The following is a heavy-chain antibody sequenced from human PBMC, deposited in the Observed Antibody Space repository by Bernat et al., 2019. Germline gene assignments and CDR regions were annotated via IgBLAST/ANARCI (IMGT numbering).Heavy chain of an antibody. V-gene: IGHV3-30*18. CDR1: GFTFSSYG. J-gene: IGHJ4*02. CDR3: AKGVEVDY. CDR2: ISYDGSNK. Sequence: QVQLVESGGGVVQPGRSLRFSCAASGFTFSSYGMHWVRQAPGKGLEWVAVISYDGSNKYYADSVKGRFTISRDNSKNTLYLQMNSLRAEDTAVYYCAKGVEVDYWGQGTLVTVSS.